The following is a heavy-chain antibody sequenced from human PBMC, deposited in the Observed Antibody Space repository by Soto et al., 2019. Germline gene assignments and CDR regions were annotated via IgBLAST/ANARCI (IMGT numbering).Heavy chain of an antibody. D-gene: IGHD1-26*01. CDR1: GFTFRGYG. CDR3: AQDRSGSYPFYYGMDV. V-gene: IGHV3-30*18. CDR2: ISFDGLKT. Sequence: GGSLRLSCAASGFTFRGYGMHWVRQAPGRGLEWVALISFDGLKTYYADSVKGRFTISRDNTNTTLFLQMNTLRPEDTAVYYCAQDRSGSYPFYYGMDVWGQGTTVTVSS. J-gene: IGHJ6*02.